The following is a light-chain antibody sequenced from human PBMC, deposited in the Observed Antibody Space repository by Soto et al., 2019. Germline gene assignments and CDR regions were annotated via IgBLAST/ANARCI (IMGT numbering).Light chain of an antibody. CDR3: QVWDRNNNDVL. V-gene: IGLV3-21*02. Sequence: SSELTQPPSVSVAPGQTAMITCGGIDIGSKTVHWYQQRPGQAPVLVVFDDRYRPSGIPERFSGSNSGSTATLTIGRVEAGDEADYYCQVWDRNNNDVLFGGGTKLTVL. CDR2: DDR. J-gene: IGLJ3*02. CDR1: DIGSKT.